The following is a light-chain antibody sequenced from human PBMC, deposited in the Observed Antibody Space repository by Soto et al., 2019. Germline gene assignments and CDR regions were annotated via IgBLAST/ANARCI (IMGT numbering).Light chain of an antibody. J-gene: IGKJ5*01. CDR3: QQYNNWPTT. CDR1: QSVGGN. V-gene: IGKV3-15*01. Sequence: EIVMTQSPATLSVSPGERATLSCRASQSVGGNLAWYQQKPGQAPSLLIYGASARATGIPARFSGSGSGTEFTLTISSLQSEDFAVYYCQQYNNWPTTFGQGTRLEIK. CDR2: GAS.